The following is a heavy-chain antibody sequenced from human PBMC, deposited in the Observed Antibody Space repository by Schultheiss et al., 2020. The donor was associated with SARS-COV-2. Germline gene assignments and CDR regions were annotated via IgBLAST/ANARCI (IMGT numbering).Heavy chain of an antibody. CDR3: AREPRGGNHYDFWSGLEGGVYYYGMDV. D-gene: IGHD3-3*01. Sequence: SVKVSCKASDYTFTNYGITWVRQAPGQGLEWMGGIIPIFGTANYAQKFQGRVTITADESTSTAYMELSSLRSEDTAVYYCAREPRGGNHYDFWSGLEGGVYYYGMDVWGQGTTVTVSS. V-gene: IGHV1-69*13. J-gene: IGHJ6*02. CDR1: DYTFTNYG. CDR2: IIPIFGTA.